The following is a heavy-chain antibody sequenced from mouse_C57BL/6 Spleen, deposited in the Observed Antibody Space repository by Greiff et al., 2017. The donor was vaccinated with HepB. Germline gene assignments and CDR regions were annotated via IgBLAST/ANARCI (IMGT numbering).Heavy chain of an antibody. D-gene: IGHD1-1*01. CDR3: ANYYGSSSAMDY. CDR2: IYPGDGDT. Sequence: QVQLQQSGPELVKPGASVKISCKASGYAFSSSWMNWVKQRPGKGLEWIGRIYPGDGDTNYNGKFKGKATLTADKYSSTAYMQLSSLTSEDSAVYFCANYYGSSSAMDYWGQGTSVTVSS. J-gene: IGHJ4*01. CDR1: GYAFSSSW. V-gene: IGHV1-82*01.